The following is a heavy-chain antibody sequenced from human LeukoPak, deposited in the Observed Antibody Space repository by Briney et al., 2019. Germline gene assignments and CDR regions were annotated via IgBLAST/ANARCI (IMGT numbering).Heavy chain of an antibody. CDR3: IVVVTAIPH. CDR2: ISVYNGNT. V-gene: IGHV1-18*01. CDR1: GYTFTSYG. D-gene: IGHD2-21*02. J-gene: IGHJ4*02. Sequence: GASVKVSCKASGYTFTSYGINWVRQAPGQGLEWMGWISVYNGNTNYAQKLQGRVTMTTDTSTSTAHMELRSLTSDDTAVYYAIVVVTAIPHWGQGTPVTVSS.